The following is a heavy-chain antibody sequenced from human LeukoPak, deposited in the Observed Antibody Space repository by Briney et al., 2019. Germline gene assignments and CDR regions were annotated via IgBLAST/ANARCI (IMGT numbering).Heavy chain of an antibody. J-gene: IGHJ3*02. CDR2: INHSGST. V-gene: IGHV4-34*01. CDR1: GGSFSGYH. D-gene: IGHD1-14*01. CDR3: ASGTNTGAFDI. Sequence: LETLSLTCAVYGGSFSGYHWSWIRQPPGKGLEWIGEINHSGSTNYNPSLKSRGTISVDTSKSQFSLKLSSVTAADTAVYYCASGTNTGAFDIWGQGTSLAVS.